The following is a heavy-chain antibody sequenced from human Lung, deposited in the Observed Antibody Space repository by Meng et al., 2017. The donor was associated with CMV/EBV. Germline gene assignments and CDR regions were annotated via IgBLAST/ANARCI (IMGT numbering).Heavy chain of an antibody. Sequence: GESLKISCVASGLTFSSHPMTWVRQAPGKGLEWVSSISGSGGSTYSADSVQGRFTISRDNSKNTLYLQMSALRDEDTALYYCARGGPVAGKNWFDRWGQGTLVTV. CDR2: ISGSGGST. CDR1: GLTFSSHP. J-gene: IGHJ5*02. CDR3: ARGGPVAGKNWFDR. V-gene: IGHV3-23*01. D-gene: IGHD6-19*01.